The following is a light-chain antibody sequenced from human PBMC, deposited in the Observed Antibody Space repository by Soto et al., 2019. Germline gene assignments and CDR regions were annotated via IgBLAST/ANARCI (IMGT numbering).Light chain of an antibody. Sequence: EIVLTQSPGTLSLSPGERATLSCRASQSVSSSYLAWYQQKPGQAPRLLIYGASSRATGIPDRFSGSGSGTDFSLPISRLEPEDFSVYYCQQYGSTPGITFGQGTRLEIK. CDR1: QSVSSSY. J-gene: IGKJ5*01. CDR2: GAS. V-gene: IGKV3-20*01. CDR3: QQYGSTPGIT.